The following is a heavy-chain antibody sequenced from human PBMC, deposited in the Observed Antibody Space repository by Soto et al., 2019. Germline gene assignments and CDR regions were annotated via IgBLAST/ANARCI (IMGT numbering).Heavy chain of an antibody. Sequence: PGGSLRLSCAASGFTFSSYAMSWVRQAPGKGLEWVSAISGSGGSTYYADSVKGRFTISRDNSKNTLYLQMNSLRAEDTAVYYCAKELLGYCGSTSCYDNHWFDPWGQGTLVTVSS. V-gene: IGHV3-23*01. D-gene: IGHD2-2*01. CDR2: ISGSGGST. CDR1: GFTFSSYA. J-gene: IGHJ5*02. CDR3: AKELLGYCGSTSCYDNHWFDP.